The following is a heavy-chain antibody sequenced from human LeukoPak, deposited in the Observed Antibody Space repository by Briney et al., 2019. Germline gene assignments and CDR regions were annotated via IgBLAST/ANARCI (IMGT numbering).Heavy chain of an antibody. J-gene: IGHJ5*02. D-gene: IGHD2-15*01. V-gene: IGHV1-69*04. Sequence: ASVKVSCKASGGTFISYAISWVRQAPGQGLEWMGRIIPILGIANYAQKFQGRVTITADKSTSTAYMELSSLRSEDTAVYYCARGGGRWPKGNWFDPWGQGTLVTVSS. CDR1: GGTFISYA. CDR2: IIPILGIA. CDR3: ARGGGRWPKGNWFDP.